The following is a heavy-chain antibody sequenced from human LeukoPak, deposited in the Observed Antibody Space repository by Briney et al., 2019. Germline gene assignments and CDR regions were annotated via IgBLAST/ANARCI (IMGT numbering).Heavy chain of an antibody. CDR2: IYSGGST. J-gene: IGHJ4*02. D-gene: IGHD3-22*01. V-gene: IGHV3-53*01. Sequence: GGSLRLSCAASGFTVSSNYMSWVRQAPGKGLEWVSVIYSGGSTYYADSVKGRFTISRDNSKNTLYLQMDSLRAEDTAVYYCARVSRGPHPYYYDSSGYMDYWGQGTLVTVSS. CDR1: GFTVSSNY. CDR3: ARVSRGPHPYYYDSSGYMDY.